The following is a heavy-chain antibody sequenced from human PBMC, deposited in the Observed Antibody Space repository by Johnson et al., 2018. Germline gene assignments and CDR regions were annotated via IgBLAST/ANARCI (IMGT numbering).Heavy chain of an antibody. CDR2: ISYDGSNK. Sequence: QVQLVQSGGGVVQPGRSLRLSCAASGFTFSSYAMHWVRQAPGKGLEWVAVISYDGSNKYYADSVKGRFTISRDNSKNPPYLQMNSLRAEDTAVYYCSRDPCSGGSCYLYYYYYYMDVWGKGTTVTVSS. D-gene: IGHD2-15*01. V-gene: IGHV3-30-3*01. J-gene: IGHJ6*03. CDR3: SRDPCSGGSCYLYYYYYYMDV. CDR1: GFTFSSYA.